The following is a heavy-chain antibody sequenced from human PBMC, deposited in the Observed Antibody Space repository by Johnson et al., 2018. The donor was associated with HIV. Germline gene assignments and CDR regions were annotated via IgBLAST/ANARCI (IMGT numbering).Heavy chain of an antibody. D-gene: IGHD6-13*01. J-gene: IGHJ3*02. Sequence: VQLVESGGGLVQPGGSLRLSCAASGFTFSNAWMSWVRQAPGKGLEWVGRIKSKTDGETTDYAAPVKGRFTISRDDSKNTLYLQMNSLKTEDTAVYYCTTGQLGGASDIWGQGTMVTVSS. CDR2: IKSKTDGETT. CDR1: GFTFSNAW. CDR3: TTGQLGGASDI. V-gene: IGHV3-15*01.